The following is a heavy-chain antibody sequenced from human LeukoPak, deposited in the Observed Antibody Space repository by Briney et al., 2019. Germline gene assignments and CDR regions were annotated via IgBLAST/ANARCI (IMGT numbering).Heavy chain of an antibody. Sequence: GASVKVSCKASGYTFTGYYMYWVRQAPGPGLEWVGWINPNSGGTNYAQKFQGRVTMTRDTSISTAYMELSRLRSDDTAVYYCARDLRDVVVMGLLDYWGQGTLVTVSS. CDR3: ARDLRDVVVMGLLDY. CDR1: GYTFTGYY. CDR2: INPNSGGT. V-gene: IGHV1-2*02. D-gene: IGHD2-21*01. J-gene: IGHJ4*02.